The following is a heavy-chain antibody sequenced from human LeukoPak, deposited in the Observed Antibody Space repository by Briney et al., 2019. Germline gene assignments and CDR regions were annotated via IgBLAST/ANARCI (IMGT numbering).Heavy chain of an antibody. D-gene: IGHD1-26*01. CDR1: GFTFSSYS. Sequence: PGGSLRLSCAASGFTFSSYSMNWVRQAPGKGLEWVSSISSSSSYIYYADSVKGRFTISRDNAKTSLYLQMNSLRAEDTAVYYCARDSVGASHFDYWGQGTLVTVSS. CDR2: ISSSSSYI. CDR3: ARDSVGASHFDY. J-gene: IGHJ4*02. V-gene: IGHV3-21*01.